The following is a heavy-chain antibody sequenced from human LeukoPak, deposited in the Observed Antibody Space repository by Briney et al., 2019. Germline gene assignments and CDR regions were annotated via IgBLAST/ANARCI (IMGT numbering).Heavy chain of an antibody. CDR1: RYTSTDYA. V-gene: IGHV1-3*04. Sequence: GSVKGSCKPSRYTSTDYAMPWVRQAPGQRLAWLGWINTGNGNTKYSQKFQGRVTITRDTSASTAYMELSSLKTEDTAVYYCARELWPFYFDYWGQGTLVTVSS. J-gene: IGHJ4*02. CDR3: ARELWPFYFDY. D-gene: IGHD3-10*01. CDR2: INTGNGNT.